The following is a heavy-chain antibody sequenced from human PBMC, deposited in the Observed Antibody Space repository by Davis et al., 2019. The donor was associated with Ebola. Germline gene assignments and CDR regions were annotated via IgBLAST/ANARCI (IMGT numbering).Heavy chain of an antibody. CDR1: GYTFTSHG. V-gene: IGHV1-3*01. Sequence: AASVKVSCKASGYTFTSHGMYWVRQAPGQRLDWMGWINAAVGNTKYSQKFQGRVTITRDTSANTAYMELSTLRSEDTAVYFCAREGALGSSGSFDAFDIWSQGTMVTVSP. J-gene: IGHJ3*02. D-gene: IGHD6-19*01. CDR2: INAAVGNT. CDR3: AREGALGSSGSFDAFDI.